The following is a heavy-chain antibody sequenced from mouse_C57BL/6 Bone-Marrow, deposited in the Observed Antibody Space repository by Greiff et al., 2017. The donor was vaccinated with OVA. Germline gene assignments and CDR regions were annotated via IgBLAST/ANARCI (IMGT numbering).Heavy chain of an antibody. CDR2: ISYDGSN. CDR3: AREGVGGYYVFAY. CDR1: GYSITSGYY. V-gene: IGHV3-6*01. Sequence: EVQRVESGPGLVKPSQSLSLTCSVTGYSITSGYYWNWIRQFPGNKLEWMGYISYDGSNNYNPSLKNRISITRDTSKNQFFLKLNSVTTEDTATYYGAREGVGGYYVFAYWGQGTLVTVSA. D-gene: IGHD2-3*01. J-gene: IGHJ3*01.